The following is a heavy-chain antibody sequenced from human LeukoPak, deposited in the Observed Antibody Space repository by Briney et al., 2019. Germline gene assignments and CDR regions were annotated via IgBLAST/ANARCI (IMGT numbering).Heavy chain of an antibody. CDR3: ARESPGVAVAGTRAFDY. Sequence: SETLSLTCTVSGGSISSGDYYWSWIRQPPGKGLEWIGEINHSGSTNYNPSLKSRVTISVDTSKNQFSLKLTSVTAADTAVYYCARESPGVAVAGTRAFDYWGQGTLVTVSS. CDR1: GGSISSGDYY. J-gene: IGHJ4*02. CDR2: INHSGST. V-gene: IGHV4-39*07. D-gene: IGHD6-19*01.